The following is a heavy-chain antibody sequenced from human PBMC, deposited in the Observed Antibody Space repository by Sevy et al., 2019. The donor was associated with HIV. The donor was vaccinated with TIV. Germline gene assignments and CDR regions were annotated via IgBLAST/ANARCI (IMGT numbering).Heavy chain of an antibody. J-gene: IGHJ4*02. Sequence: GGSLRLSCAASGFTFSNYAMSWVRQAPGKGLGWVSTFSFGCGKINYGDSVKGRFTISRDNSKNTLYLQMNSLRAEDTALYYCAREGCSKPHDYWGQGTLVTVSS. V-gene: IGHV3-23*01. D-gene: IGHD2-2*01. CDR3: AREGCSKPHDY. CDR2: FSFGCGKI. CDR1: GFTFSNYA.